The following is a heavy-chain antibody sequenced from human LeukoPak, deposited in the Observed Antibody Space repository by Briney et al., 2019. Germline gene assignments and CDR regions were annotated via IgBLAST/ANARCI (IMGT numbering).Heavy chain of an antibody. V-gene: IGHV4-34*01. CDR2: INHCGST. CDR1: GGSFSGYY. J-gene: IGHJ6*02. D-gene: IGHD2-2*01. Sequence: SETLSLTCAVYGGSFSGYYWSWIRQPPGKGLEWIGEINHCGSTNYNPSLKSRVTISVDTSKNQFSLKLSSVTAADTAVYYCARGPVRDIVVVPAASYYYGMDVWGQGTTVTVSS. CDR3: ARGPVRDIVVVPAASYYYGMDV.